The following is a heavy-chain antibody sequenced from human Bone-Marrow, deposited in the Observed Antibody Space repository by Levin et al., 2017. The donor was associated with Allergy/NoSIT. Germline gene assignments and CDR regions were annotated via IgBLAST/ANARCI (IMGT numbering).Heavy chain of an antibody. CDR2: ISYSGST. Sequence: SETLSLTCTVSGDSISTYYWSWIRQSPGRGLEWIGHISYSGSTNYNPSLKSRVTISVDTSKKQFSLNLDSVTAADTAVYFCAREGVWTGWFDPWGQGILVTVSS. CDR3: AREGVWTGWFDP. D-gene: IGHD3/OR15-3a*01. J-gene: IGHJ5*02. V-gene: IGHV4-59*01. CDR1: GDSISTYY.